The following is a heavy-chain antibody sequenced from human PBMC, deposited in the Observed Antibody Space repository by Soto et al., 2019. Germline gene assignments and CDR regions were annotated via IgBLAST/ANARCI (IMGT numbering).Heavy chain of an antibody. J-gene: IGHJ6*02. Sequence: QVQLVQSGAEVKKPGSSVKVSCKASGGTFSSYAISWVRQAPGQGLEWMGGIIPIFGTANYAQKFQGRVTITADESTSTAYMELSSLRSEDTAVYYCARGMYYYDSSGYYSAGDYYYGMDVWGQGTTVTVSS. CDR2: IIPIFGTA. CDR3: ARGMYYYDSSGYYSAGDYYYGMDV. CDR1: GGTFSSYA. V-gene: IGHV1-69*01. D-gene: IGHD3-22*01.